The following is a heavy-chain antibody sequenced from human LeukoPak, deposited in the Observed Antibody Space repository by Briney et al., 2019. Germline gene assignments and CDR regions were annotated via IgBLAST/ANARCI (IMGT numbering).Heavy chain of an antibody. Sequence: GRSLRLSCAASGFTFSSYGMHWVRQAPGKGLEWVSAISGSGGSTYYADSVKGRFTISRDNSKNTLYLQMNSLRAEDTAVYYCAKGASYGSGSYWFDPWGQGTLVTVSS. J-gene: IGHJ5*02. CDR3: AKGASYGSGSYWFDP. CDR1: GFTFSSYG. V-gene: IGHV3-23*01. CDR2: ISGSGGST. D-gene: IGHD3-10*01.